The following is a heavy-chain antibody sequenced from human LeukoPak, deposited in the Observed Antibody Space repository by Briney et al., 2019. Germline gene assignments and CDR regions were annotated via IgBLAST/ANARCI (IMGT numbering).Heavy chain of an antibody. D-gene: IGHD3-10*01. CDR1: GDSVSSNSAA. V-gene: IGHV6-1*01. J-gene: IGHJ5*02. Sequence: SQTLSLTCAISGDSVSSNSAAWNWIRQSPSRGLEWLGRTYYRSKWYNDYAVSVKSRITINADASKNQFSLQLNSVTPEDTAVYYCAKGGTMVRSFNWFDPWGQGTQVTVSS. CDR2: TYYRSKWYN. CDR3: AKGGTMVRSFNWFDP.